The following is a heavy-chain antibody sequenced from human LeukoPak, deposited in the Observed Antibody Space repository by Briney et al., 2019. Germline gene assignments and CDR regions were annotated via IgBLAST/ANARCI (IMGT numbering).Heavy chain of an antibody. CDR2: IYSGGST. CDR1: GFTVSSNY. CDR3: AKGGLYYFDY. Sequence: PGGSLRLSCAASGFTVSSNYMTWVRQAPGKGLEWISLIYSGGSTYYADSVKGRFTISRDNSKNTLYLQMNSLRAEDTAVYYCAKGGLYYFDYWGQGTLVTVSS. J-gene: IGHJ4*02. V-gene: IGHV3-53*01. D-gene: IGHD2-15*01.